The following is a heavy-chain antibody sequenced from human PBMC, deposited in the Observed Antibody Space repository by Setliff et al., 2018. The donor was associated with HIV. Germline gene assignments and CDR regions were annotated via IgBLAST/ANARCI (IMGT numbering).Heavy chain of an antibody. CDR2: IWYDGSEK. J-gene: IGHJ4*02. D-gene: IGHD3-22*01. Sequence: GGSLRLSCAASGFTFSSYGMHWVRQAPGKGLEWVAVIWYDGSEKYYVDSVRGRFTISRDNAKNSIYLQMNSLRVEDTAVYYCASHSSGYFRWGQGTLVTVSS. CDR1: GFTFSSYG. CDR3: ASHSSGYFR. V-gene: IGHV3-33*08.